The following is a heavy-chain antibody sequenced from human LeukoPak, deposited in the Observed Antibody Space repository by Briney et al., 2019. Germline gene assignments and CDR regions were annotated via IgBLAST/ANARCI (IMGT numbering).Heavy chain of an antibody. CDR3: ARGLPVAVSNWLDP. Sequence: PSETLSLTCAVYGGSFSGYYWSWIRQPPGKGLEWIGEINHSGSTNYNPSLKSRVTISVDTSKDQFSLKLSSVTAADTAVYYCARGLPVAVSNWLDPWGQGTLVTVSS. D-gene: IGHD6-19*01. CDR1: GGSFSGYY. V-gene: IGHV4-34*01. CDR2: INHSGST. J-gene: IGHJ5*02.